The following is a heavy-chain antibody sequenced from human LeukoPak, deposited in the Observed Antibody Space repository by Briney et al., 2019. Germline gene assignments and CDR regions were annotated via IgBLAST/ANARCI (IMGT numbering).Heavy chain of an antibody. V-gene: IGHV1-69*05. CDR1: GGTFSSYA. J-gene: IGHJ3*02. CDR3: ARTPRMIVVVNVAFDI. D-gene: IGHD3-22*01. CDR2: IIPIFGTA. Sequence: WASVKVSCKASGGTFSSYAISWVRQAPGQGLEWMGGIIPIFGTANYAQKFQGRVTITTDESTSTAYMELSSLRSEDTAVYYCARTPRMIVVVNVAFDIWGQGTMVTVSS.